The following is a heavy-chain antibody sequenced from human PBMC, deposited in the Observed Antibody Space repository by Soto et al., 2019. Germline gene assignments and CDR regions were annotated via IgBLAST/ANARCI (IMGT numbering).Heavy chain of an antibody. CDR1: GFTFINYW. CDR3: ARENYFDY. Sequence: EVQLVESGGGLVQPGGSLRLSCTASGFTFINYWMGWVRQFPGKGLEWVANIKKDGSEKNYVDSVKGRFTISRDNAKKSLYLQMNSLRADDTAVYYCARENYFDYWGQGTLVTVSS. CDR2: IKKDGSEK. V-gene: IGHV3-7*04. J-gene: IGHJ4*02.